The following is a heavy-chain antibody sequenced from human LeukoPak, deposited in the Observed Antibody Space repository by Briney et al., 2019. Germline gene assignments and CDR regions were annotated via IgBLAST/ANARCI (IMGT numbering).Heavy chain of an antibody. CDR1: ALTFGDYA. CDR2: IWEDGSNI. CDR3: ARVGYNSGWYEY. D-gene: IGHD6-19*01. J-gene: IGHJ4*02. Sequence: GGSLRLSCTTSALTFGDYAVSWFRQAPGKGLEWVAGIWEDGSNIYYADSVKGRFTISRDNSKNTLYLQMNSLRAEDTAVYYCARVGYNSGWYEYWGQGALVTVSS. V-gene: IGHV3-33*01.